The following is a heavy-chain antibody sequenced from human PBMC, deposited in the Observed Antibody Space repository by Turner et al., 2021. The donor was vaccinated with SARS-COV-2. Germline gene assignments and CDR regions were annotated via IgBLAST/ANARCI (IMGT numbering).Heavy chain of an antibody. CDR1: GFTFSSYN. J-gene: IGHJ6*02. D-gene: IGHD3-3*01. Sequence: EVQLVDSGGGLVQPGGSLRLSCAASGFTFSSYNMNWVRQAPGKGLEWVSCISSGSSTIYYADSVKGRFTISRDNAKNSLYLQMNSLRAEDTAVYYCARAIQYYDFWSGYFGAYGMDVWGQGTTVTVSS. CDR3: ARAIQYYDFWSGYFGAYGMDV. CDR2: ISSGSSTI. V-gene: IGHV3-48*01.